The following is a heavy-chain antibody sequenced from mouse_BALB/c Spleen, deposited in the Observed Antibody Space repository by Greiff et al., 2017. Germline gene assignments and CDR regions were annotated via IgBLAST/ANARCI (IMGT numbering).Heavy chain of an antibody. CDR2: IYPGGGYT. Sequence: VQRVESGAELVRPGTSVKISCKASGYTFTNYWLGWVKQRPGHGLEWIGDIYPGGGYTNYNEKFKGKATLTADTSSSTAYMQLSSLTSEDSAVYFCARSSYYFDYWGQGTTLTVSS. CDR3: ARSSYYFDY. CDR1: GYTFTNYW. J-gene: IGHJ2*01. V-gene: IGHV1-63*02.